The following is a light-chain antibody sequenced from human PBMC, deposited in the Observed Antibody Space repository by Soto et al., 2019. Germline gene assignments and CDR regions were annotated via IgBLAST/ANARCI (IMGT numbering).Light chain of an antibody. J-gene: IGKJ4*01. Sequence: EIVMTQSPATLSVSPGERATISCRASQSISSYLAWYQQKPGQAPRLLIYDASNRATGIPARFSGSGSGTDFTLTISSLEPEDFAVYYCQQRINWPLTFGGGTKVDIK. V-gene: IGKV3-11*01. CDR2: DAS. CDR3: QQRINWPLT. CDR1: QSISSY.